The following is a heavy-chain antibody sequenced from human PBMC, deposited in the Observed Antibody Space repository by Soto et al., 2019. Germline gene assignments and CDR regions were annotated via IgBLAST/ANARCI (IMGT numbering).Heavy chain of an antibody. V-gene: IGHV3-23*01. CDR1: GFTFSSYA. Sequence: EVQLLESGGGLVQPGGSLRLSCAASGFTFSSYAMSWVRQAPGKGLEWVSVISGSGGSTYYADSVKGRFTISSDNSKNTLYLQMNSLRAEDTAVYDCAKDGYSSSWYISWGQGTLVTVSS. J-gene: IGHJ5*02. CDR2: ISGSGGST. D-gene: IGHD6-13*01. CDR3: AKDGYSSSWYIS.